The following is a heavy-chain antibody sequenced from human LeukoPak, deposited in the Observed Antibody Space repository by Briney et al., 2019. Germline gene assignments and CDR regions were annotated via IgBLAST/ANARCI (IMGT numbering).Heavy chain of an antibody. J-gene: IGHJ6*03. Sequence: PGGSLRLSCAASGFTFSSYSMNWVRQAPGKGLEWVSYISSSSSTIYYADSVKGRFTISRDNAKNSLYLQMNSLRAEDTAVYYCARDRQSVVAAKWNYYYYYMDVWGKGTTVTVSS. CDR2: ISSSSSTI. D-gene: IGHD2-15*01. V-gene: IGHV3-48*01. CDR1: GFTFSSYS. CDR3: ARDRQSVVAAKWNYYYYYMDV.